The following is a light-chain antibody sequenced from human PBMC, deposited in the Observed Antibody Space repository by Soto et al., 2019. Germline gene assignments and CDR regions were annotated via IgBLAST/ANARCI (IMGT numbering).Light chain of an antibody. Sequence: DIQMTQSPSTLSASVGDRVTITCRASQSVSGSLAWYQQKPGKAPKLLIYGASNLKSGVPSRFSGSGSGTEYTLTISSLQPYDSESYYCQQYNGYWTFGQGTKVEIK. CDR2: GAS. V-gene: IGKV1-5*03. J-gene: IGKJ1*01. CDR3: QQYNGYWT. CDR1: QSVSGS.